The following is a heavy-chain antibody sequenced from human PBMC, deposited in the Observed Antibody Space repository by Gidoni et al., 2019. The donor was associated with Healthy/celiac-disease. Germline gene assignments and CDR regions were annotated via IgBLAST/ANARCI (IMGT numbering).Heavy chain of an antibody. Sequence: EGQLVESGGGLVQPGGSLRPACAASGCTFSSYSMNWVRQAPGKGLGWVSYSSSSSSTIYTADSVKSRFTISRDNAKNSLYLQMNSLRDEDTAVYYCAGAPDSSSWYEGGWGHGMDVWGQGTTVTVSS. CDR2: SSSSSSTI. CDR1: GCTFSSYS. V-gene: IGHV3-48*02. D-gene: IGHD6-13*01. CDR3: AGAPDSSSWYEGGWGHGMDV. J-gene: IGHJ6*02.